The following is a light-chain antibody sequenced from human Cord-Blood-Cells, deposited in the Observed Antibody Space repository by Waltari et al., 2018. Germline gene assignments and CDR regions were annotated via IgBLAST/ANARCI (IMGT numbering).Light chain of an antibody. CDR2: AAS. Sequence: DIQMTQSPSSLSASVGDRVTITCRASQSISSYLNWYQQKPGKVPKLLIYAASTLQSGVPSRFSGSGSGTDFTLTISSLQPEDVATYYCQKYNSAPALTFGGGTKVEIK. CDR1: QSISSY. J-gene: IGKJ4*01. CDR3: QKYNSAPALT. V-gene: IGKV1-27*01.